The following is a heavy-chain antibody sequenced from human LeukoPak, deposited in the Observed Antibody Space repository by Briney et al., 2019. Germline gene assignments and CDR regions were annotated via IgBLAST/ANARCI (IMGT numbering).Heavy chain of an antibody. CDR2: INGDETST. CDR1: GFTFSNHW. CDR3: ARTGSGGDLDI. J-gene: IGHJ3*02. D-gene: IGHD2-15*01. Sequence: GGPLRLSCAASGFTFSNHWLHWVRQAPGKGLVWVSRINGDETSTIYADSVKGRFTISRDNAKSTVYLQMNSLRAEDTAVYYCARTGSGGDLDIWGQGTMVTVSS. V-gene: IGHV3-74*01.